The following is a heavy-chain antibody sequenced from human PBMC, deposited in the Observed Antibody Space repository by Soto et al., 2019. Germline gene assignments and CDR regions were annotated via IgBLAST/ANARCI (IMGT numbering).Heavy chain of an antibody. Sequence: QVQLQEAGPGLVKPSETLSLTCTVSGGSISSYYWSWIRQPPGKGLEWIGYIYYSGSTNYNPSLKSRVTISVDTAKNQSSLKLSSVTAADTAVYYCARRWGNGFDYWAQGTLGTVSS. V-gene: IGHV4-59*08. J-gene: IGHJ4*02. CDR3: ARRWGNGFDY. CDR1: GGSISSYY. D-gene: IGHD3-16*01. CDR2: IYYSGST.